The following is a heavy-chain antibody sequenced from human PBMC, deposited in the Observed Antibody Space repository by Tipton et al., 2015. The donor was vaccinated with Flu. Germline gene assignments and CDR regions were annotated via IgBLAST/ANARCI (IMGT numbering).Heavy chain of an antibody. V-gene: IGHV3-23*01. Sequence: SLRLSCAASGFTFSRYAMSWVRQAPGKGLEWVSAVSGGGGTRYFADSVKGRFTISRDNIKNTLFLQMNSLRAEDTAVYYCARGRIILVRGVIDYFDYWGQGTLVTVSS. CDR1: GFTFSRYA. CDR2: VSGGGGTR. CDR3: ARGRIILVRGVIDYFDY. J-gene: IGHJ4*02. D-gene: IGHD3-10*01.